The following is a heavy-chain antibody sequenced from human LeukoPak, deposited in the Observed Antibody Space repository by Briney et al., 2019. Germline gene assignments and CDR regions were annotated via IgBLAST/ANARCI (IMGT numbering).Heavy chain of an antibody. CDR2: IYHSGST. V-gene: IGHV4-30-2*01. J-gene: IGHJ4*02. Sequence: PSETLSLTCAVSGGSISSGGYSWSWIRQPPGKGLEWIGYIYHSGSTYYNPSLKSRVTISVDRSKNQFSLKLSSVTAADTAVYYCARWIPGDKVYDYWGQGTLVTVSS. D-gene: IGHD1-14*01. CDR1: GGSISSGGYS. CDR3: ARWIPGDKVYDY.